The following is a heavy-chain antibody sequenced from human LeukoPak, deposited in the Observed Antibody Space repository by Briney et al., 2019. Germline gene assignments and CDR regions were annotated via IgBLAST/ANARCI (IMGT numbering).Heavy chain of an antibody. CDR2: IRSNGSNT. V-gene: IGHV3-30*02. CDR1: GFTFSSYG. J-gene: IGHJ4*02. CDR3: AKDVVHYYDTSGFDY. D-gene: IGHD3-22*01. Sequence: GGSLRLSCAASGFTFSSYGMHWVRQAPGKGLEWVAFIRSNGSNTYYADSLKGRFTISRDTSTNTLYMQMSSLRAEDTAVYYCAKDVVHYYDTSGFDYWGQGTLVTVSS.